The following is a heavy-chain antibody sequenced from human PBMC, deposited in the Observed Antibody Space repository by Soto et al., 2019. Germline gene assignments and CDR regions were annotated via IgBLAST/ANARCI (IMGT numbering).Heavy chain of an antibody. J-gene: IGHJ4*02. CDR2: IYWDDDK. CDR3: AHSFYPYGSACDQGMFDS. Sequence: QITLEESRPTRVKPTQTLTLTCTFSGFSLSTSGVGVGWVRQPPGKALEWLAFIYWDDDKRYRPPLRSRLTITKLTSKKPVVLTTTNKDPLDTATYYRAHSFYPYGSACDQGMFDSWGQGTLVTVSS. V-gene: IGHV2-5*02. CDR1: GFSLSTSGVG. D-gene: IGHD1-1*01.